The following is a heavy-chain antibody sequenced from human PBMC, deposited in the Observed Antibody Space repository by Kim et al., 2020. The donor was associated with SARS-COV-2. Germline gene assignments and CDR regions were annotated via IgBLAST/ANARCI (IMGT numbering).Heavy chain of an antibody. CDR1: GFTFSSYA. Sequence: GGSLRLSCAASGFTFSSYAMSWVRQAPGKGLEWVSAISGSGGSTYYADSVKGRFTISRDNSKNTLYLQMNSLRAEDTAVYYCAKDEGRIVGALTGGYWGQGTLVTVSS. CDR3: AKDEGRIVGALTGGY. CDR2: ISGSGGST. V-gene: IGHV3-23*01. D-gene: IGHD1-26*01. J-gene: IGHJ4*02.